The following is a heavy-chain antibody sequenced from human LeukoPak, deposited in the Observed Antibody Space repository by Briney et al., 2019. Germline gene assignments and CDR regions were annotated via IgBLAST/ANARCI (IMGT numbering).Heavy chain of an antibody. CDR3: AGDCSGGSCYGY. CDR1: GGSISSYY. V-gene: IGHV4-59*08. Sequence: SETLSLTCTVSGGSISSYYWSWIRQPPGKGLKWIGYIYYSGSTNYNPSLKSRVTISVDTSKNQFSLKLSSVTAADTAVYYCAGDCSGGSCYGYWGQGTLVTVSS. CDR2: IYYSGST. D-gene: IGHD2-15*01. J-gene: IGHJ4*02.